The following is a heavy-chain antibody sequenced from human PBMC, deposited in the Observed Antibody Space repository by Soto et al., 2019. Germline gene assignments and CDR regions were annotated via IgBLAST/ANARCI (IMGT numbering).Heavy chain of an antibody. Sequence: PSETLSLTCTVSGGSISNYFCNWIRQPAGKGLEWIGRIDSSGRTNYNPSPKSRITTSADTSRNQFSLRLNSVTAADTAVYDCARGGWDFWSSTFDYWGQGALVTVSS. CDR3: ARGGWDFWSSTFDY. J-gene: IGHJ4*02. V-gene: IGHV4-4*07. CDR2: IDSSGRT. D-gene: IGHD3-3*01. CDR1: GGSISNYF.